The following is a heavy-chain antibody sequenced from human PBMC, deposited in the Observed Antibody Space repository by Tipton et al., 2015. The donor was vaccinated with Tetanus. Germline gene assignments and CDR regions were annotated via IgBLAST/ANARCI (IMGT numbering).Heavy chain of an antibody. J-gene: IGHJ6*02. V-gene: IGHV1-2*02. CDR1: GYTFTGYY. D-gene: IGHD3-22*01. Sequence: QLVQSGAELKKPGASVKVSCTASGYTFTGYYMYWVRQAPGQGLEWVGWIDPNSGDTIYAQNFQGRVPMTRDTSISTVYMELSRLRSDDPAVYYCARDRGDYIYYGMDVWGPGTTVTVSS. CDR2: IDPNSGDT. CDR3: ARDRGDYIYYGMDV.